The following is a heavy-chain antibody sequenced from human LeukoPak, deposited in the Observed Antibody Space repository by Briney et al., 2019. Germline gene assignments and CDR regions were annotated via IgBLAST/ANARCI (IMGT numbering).Heavy chain of an antibody. V-gene: IGHV1-69*06. J-gene: IGHJ3*02. D-gene: IGHD3-22*01. CDR3: ARSYHYYDSSGYSMGDTFEI. CDR1: GATFTSYA. Sequence: GASVKVSCKASGATFTSYAISWVRQAPGQGLEWMGGVIPIFGTANYAQKFQGRVTITADKSTSTAYMELSSLRSEDTAVYYCARSYHYYDSSGYSMGDTFEIWGQGTMVTVSS. CDR2: VIPIFGTA.